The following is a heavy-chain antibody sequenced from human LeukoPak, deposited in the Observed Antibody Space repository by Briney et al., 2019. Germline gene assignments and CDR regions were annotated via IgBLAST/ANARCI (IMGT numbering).Heavy chain of an antibody. J-gene: IGHJ4*02. CDR3: ARGSTYYDSSGQVPFDY. V-gene: IGHV3-48*01. CDR2: ISSSSSTI. D-gene: IGHD3-22*01. CDR1: GFTFSTYS. Sequence: HPGGSLRLSCAASGFTFSTYSMNWVRQAPGKGLEWVSYISSSSSTIYYADSVKGRFTISRDNAKNSLYLQMNSLRAKDTAVYYCARGSTYYDSSGQVPFDYWGQGTLVTVSS.